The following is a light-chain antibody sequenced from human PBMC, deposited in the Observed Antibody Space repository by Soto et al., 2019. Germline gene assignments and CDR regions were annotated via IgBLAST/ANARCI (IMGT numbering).Light chain of an antibody. CDR1: QSVSSSF. CDR3: QQYDTSPWT. J-gene: IGKJ1*01. Sequence: EIVLTQSPRTLSLSPGERATLSCRASQSVSSSFLAWYQQKPGQAPRLLIYGASNRATGIPDRFSGSGSGTDFTLTISRLEPEDFAVYYWQQYDTSPWTFGQGTKVEIK. CDR2: GAS. V-gene: IGKV3-20*01.